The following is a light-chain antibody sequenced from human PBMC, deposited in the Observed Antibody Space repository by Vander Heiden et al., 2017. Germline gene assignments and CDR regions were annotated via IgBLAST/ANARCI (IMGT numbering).Light chain of an antibody. V-gene: IGKV1-39*01. J-gene: IGKJ2*01. CDR3: QQSDSTPYT. CDR1: QSISSY. Sequence: DIQMTQSPSSLSASVGDRVTITCRASQSISSYLNWYQQKPGKAPKLLIYAASSLQSGVPSRFSGSASATDFTLTISMLQPEDFTTYYCQQSDSTPYTFGHGTKLEIK. CDR2: AAS.